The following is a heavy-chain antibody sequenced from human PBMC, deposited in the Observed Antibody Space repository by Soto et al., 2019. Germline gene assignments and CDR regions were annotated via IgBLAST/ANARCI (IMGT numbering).Heavy chain of an antibody. Sequence: QVQLQESGPGLVKPSQTLSLTCTVSGGSISSDYYCWSWIRQSPEKGLEWVGHSYTSVNTYSNPSLRSRVTIPVDTSKNHFSLKPTSVTPADTAVYYCARAPSGAKVDNWGQGTLVTVSS. D-gene: IGHD3-16*01. J-gene: IGHJ4*02. V-gene: IGHV4-30-4*01. CDR3: ARAPSGAKVDN. CDR2: SYTSVNT. CDR1: GGSISSDYYC.